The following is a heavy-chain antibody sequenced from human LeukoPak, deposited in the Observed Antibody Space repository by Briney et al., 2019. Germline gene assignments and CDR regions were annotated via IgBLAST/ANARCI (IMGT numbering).Heavy chain of an antibody. CDR1: GGSISSSSYY. Sequence: SETLSLTCTVSGGSISSSSYYWGWIRQPPGKGLEWIGSVYYSGSTYYNPSLKSRVTISVDTSKNQFSLKLSSVTAADTAVYYCARPLRGAAAGPDFDYWGQGTLVTVSS. D-gene: IGHD6-13*01. V-gene: IGHV4-39*01. CDR3: ARPLRGAAAGPDFDY. J-gene: IGHJ4*02. CDR2: VYYSGST.